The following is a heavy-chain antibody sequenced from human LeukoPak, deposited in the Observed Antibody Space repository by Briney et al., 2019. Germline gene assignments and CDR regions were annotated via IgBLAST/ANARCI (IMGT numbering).Heavy chain of an antibody. D-gene: IGHD3-16*01. V-gene: IGHV3-7*01. CDR3: ARGRGWVDH. Sequence: GGSLILSSAASGFSFTAYAMSWFRQTPGKGLEWVANIHDDGRVTYYVDSVKGRFTISRDNARNSVYLQMNSLRVEDTSLYYCARGRGWVDHWGQGTLVTVSS. J-gene: IGHJ4*02. CDR2: IHDDGRVT. CDR1: GFSFTAYA.